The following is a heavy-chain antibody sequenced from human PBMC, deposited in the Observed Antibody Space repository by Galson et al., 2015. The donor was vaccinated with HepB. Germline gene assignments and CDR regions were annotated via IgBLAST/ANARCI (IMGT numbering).Heavy chain of an antibody. J-gene: IGHJ4*02. CDR2: VTSSGGKT. D-gene: IGHD2-15*01. CDR3: AKDGIMVANNPYHFHY. CDR1: GFTFTRYA. V-gene: IGHV3-23*01. Sequence: SLRLSCAASGFTFTRYAMTWVRQAPGKGLEWVASVTSSGGKTYYTDSVKGRLTISRDNSKNILFLQLNSLRAEDTAVYYCAKDGIMVANNPYHFHYWGQGTLVTVSS.